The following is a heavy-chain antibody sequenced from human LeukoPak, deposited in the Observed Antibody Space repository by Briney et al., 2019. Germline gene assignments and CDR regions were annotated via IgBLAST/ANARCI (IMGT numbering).Heavy chain of an antibody. J-gene: IGHJ4*02. D-gene: IGHD7-27*01. CDR3: ARGRGNWGFDY. CDR2: IHYSGST. Sequence: PSETLSLTCTVSGGSISSYYWSWIRQPPGKGLEWIGYIHYSGSTNYNPSLKSRVTVSVDTSKNQFSLKLSSVTAADTAVYYCARGRGNWGFDYWGQGTLVTVS. V-gene: IGHV4-59*01. CDR1: GGSISSYY.